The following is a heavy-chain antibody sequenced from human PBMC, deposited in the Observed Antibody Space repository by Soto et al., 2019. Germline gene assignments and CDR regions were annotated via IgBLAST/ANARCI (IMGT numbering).Heavy chain of an antibody. D-gene: IGHD3-10*01. CDR1: GFTFSSYA. V-gene: IGHV3-23*01. CDR3: AKVARDGSGSYYYDY. CDR2: ISGGGGST. Sequence: GGSLRLSCAASGFTFSSYAMSWVRQAPGKGLEWVSGISGGGGSTYYADSVKGRFTISSDYSKSTLYLQLNSLRAEDTAVYYCAKVARDGSGSYYYDYWGQGA. J-gene: IGHJ4*02.